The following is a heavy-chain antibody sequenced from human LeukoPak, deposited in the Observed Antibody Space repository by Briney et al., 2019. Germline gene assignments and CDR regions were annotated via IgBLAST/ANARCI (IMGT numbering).Heavy chain of an antibody. Sequence: SETLSLTCAVYGGSFSGYYWSWIRQPPGKGLEWIGEINHSGSTNYNPSLKSRVTISVDTSKNQFSLKLSSVTAADTAVYYCARGLPSVVVAASGWSDPWGQGTLVTVSS. CDR2: INHSGST. CDR1: GGSFSGYY. V-gene: IGHV4-34*01. J-gene: IGHJ5*02. D-gene: IGHD2-15*01. CDR3: ARGLPSVVVAASGWSDP.